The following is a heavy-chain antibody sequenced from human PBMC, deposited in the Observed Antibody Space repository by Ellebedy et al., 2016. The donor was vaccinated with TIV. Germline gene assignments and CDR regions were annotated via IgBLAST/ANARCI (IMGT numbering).Heavy chain of an antibody. CDR3: ARDENYGAEVIDY. D-gene: IGHD4-17*01. V-gene: IGHV3-48*02. Sequence: PGGSLRLSCAVSGFTFSSYSMNWVRQAPGKGLEWVSYISSSGSPIHYADSVKGRFSNSRDNVKNSLYLQMNSLRDEDTAVYYCARDENYGAEVIDYWGQGTLVTVSS. CDR2: ISSSGSPI. J-gene: IGHJ4*02. CDR1: GFTFSSYS.